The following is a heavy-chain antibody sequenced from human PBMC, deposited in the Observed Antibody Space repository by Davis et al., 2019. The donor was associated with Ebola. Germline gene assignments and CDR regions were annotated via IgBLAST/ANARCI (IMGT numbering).Heavy chain of an antibody. V-gene: IGHV1-24*01. CDR2: FDPEDGER. J-gene: IGHJ4*02. CDR3: ARYWETGIDY. CDR1: EYTLNELS. D-gene: IGHD7-27*01. Sequence: AASVKISCKVSEYTLNELSIHWVRQAPGKGLEWMGRFDPEDGERIYAQKFQGRVTMTRNTSISTAYMELSSPRAEDTAVYYCARYWETGIDYWGKGTLVTVSS.